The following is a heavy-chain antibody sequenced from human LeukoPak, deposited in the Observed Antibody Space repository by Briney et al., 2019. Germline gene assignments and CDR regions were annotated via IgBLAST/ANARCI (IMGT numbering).Heavy chain of an antibody. CDR1: GGSFSDYY. D-gene: IGHD5-18*01. Sequence: SEALCLTCAVYGGSFSDYYWSWIRQPPGKGLEWIGEINHSGSTNYNPSLKSRLTISVDTSKNHFPLKLSSVTAADTAVYYCARVGDTAMAPFAWWGQGTLVTVSS. CDR2: INHSGST. J-gene: IGHJ4*02. V-gene: IGHV4-34*01. CDR3: ARVGDTAMAPFAW.